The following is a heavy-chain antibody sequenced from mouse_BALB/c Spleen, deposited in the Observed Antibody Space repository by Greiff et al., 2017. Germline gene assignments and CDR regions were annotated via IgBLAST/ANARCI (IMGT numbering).Heavy chain of an antibody. CDR2: ISNGGGST. Sequence: EVKVVESGGGLVQPGGSLKLSCAASGFTFSSYTMSWVRQTPEKRLEWVAYISNGGGSTYYPDTVKGRFTISRDNAKNTLYLQMSSLKSEDTAMYYCARQGYGNPHAMDYWGQGTSVTVSS. D-gene: IGHD2-1*01. J-gene: IGHJ4*01. V-gene: IGHV5-12-2*01. CDR3: ARQGYGNPHAMDY. CDR1: GFTFSSYT.